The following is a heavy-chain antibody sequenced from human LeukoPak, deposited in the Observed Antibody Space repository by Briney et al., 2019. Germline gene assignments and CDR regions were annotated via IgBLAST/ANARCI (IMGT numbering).Heavy chain of an antibody. CDR3: ARGRVAVAGTNFDY. Sequence: SETLSLTCAVYGGSFSGYYWSWIRQPPGKGLEWIGEINHSGSTNYNPSLKSRVTISVDTSKNQFSLKLSSVTAADTAVYYCARGRVAVAGTNFDYWGQGALVTVSS. V-gene: IGHV4-34*01. J-gene: IGHJ4*02. CDR2: INHSGST. CDR1: GGSFSGYY. D-gene: IGHD6-19*01.